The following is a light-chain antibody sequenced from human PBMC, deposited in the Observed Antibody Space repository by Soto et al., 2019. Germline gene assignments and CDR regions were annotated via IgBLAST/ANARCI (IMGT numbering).Light chain of an antibody. CDR2: DVS. CDR1: SSDVGGYNY. Sequence: QSALTQPASVSGSPGLSITISCTGTSSDVGGYNYVSWYQQHPGRAPQLMIYDVSNRPSGVSNRFSGSRSGNTASLTISGLQAEDEADYYCSSYATSTTVLFGGGTKVTVL. CDR3: SSYATSTTVL. V-gene: IGLV2-14*03. J-gene: IGLJ2*01.